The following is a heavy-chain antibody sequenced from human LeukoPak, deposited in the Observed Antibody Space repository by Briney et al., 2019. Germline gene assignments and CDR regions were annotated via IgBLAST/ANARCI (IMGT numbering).Heavy chain of an antibody. CDR2: IYSGGST. V-gene: IGHV3-53*01. D-gene: IGHD2-15*01. J-gene: IGHJ4*02. Sequence: GGSLRLSCAASGFTVSSNYMSWVRQAPGKGLEWVSVIYSGGSTYYADSVKGRFTISRDNSKNTLYLQMNSLRAEDTAVYYCAKDCLGGSCYHYRGQGTLVTVSS. CDR1: GFTVSSNY. CDR3: AKDCLGGSCYHY.